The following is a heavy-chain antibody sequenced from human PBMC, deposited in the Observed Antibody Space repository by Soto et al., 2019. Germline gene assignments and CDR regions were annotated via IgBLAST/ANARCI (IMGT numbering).Heavy chain of an antibody. J-gene: IGHJ4*02. CDR1: GYTFTGHY. V-gene: IGHV1-2*02. D-gene: IGHD2-21*01. CDR2: INPNTGGT. Sequence: SVKVSFKASGYTFTGHYLHWVRQAPVRGLEWMGWINPNTGGTNFAQKFQGRVTMTSDTSIRTVYLELSSLRFDDTAVYYCGRYIMWSVGARRFDHWGQGTQVTVYS. CDR3: GRYIMWSVGARRFDH.